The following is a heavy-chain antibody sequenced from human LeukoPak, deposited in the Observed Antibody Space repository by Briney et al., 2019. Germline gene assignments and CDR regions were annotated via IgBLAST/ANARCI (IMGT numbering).Heavy chain of an antibody. J-gene: IGHJ4*02. CDR2: VNLGGSVI. D-gene: IGHD7-27*01. CDR1: GFTFRDYW. V-gene: IGHV3-7*01. Sequence: GGSLRLSCVASGFTFRDYWMNWVRQAPGKGLEWVANVNLGGSVISYVDSVKGRCTVSRDNAENSLSLQMNSLRAEDTAVYYCAAWGLYNYWGQGTLVTVSS. CDR3: AAWGLYNY.